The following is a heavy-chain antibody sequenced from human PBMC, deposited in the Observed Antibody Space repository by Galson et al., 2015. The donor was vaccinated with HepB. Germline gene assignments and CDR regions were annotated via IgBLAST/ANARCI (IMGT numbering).Heavy chain of an antibody. CDR1: GHSSTIYW. CDR2: IFPGDSDT. CDR3: ARQTLRGAFDF. J-gene: IGHJ3*01. V-gene: IGHV5-51*01. Sequence: QSGAEVKKPGESLMISCKGSGHSSTIYWIGWVRQMPGKGLEWVGIIFPGDSDTRYSPSFEGQVTISADRSIRTAYLQWSSLKASDTAMYYCARQTLRGAFDFWGQGTMVTVSS.